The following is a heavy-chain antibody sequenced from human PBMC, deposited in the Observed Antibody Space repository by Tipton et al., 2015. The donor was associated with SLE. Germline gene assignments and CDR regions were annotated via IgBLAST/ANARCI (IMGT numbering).Heavy chain of an antibody. CDR2: LYASGST. D-gene: IGHD4-17*01. CDR3: ARAPTVTNILYYGMDV. Sequence: TLSLTCTVSGGSMSSGNYYWSWIRQPAGKGLEWIGRLYASGSTNYNPSLKSRVTISVDRSKNQFSLKLSSVTAADTAVYYCARAPTVTNILYYGMDVWGQGATVTVSS. J-gene: IGHJ6*02. V-gene: IGHV4-61*02. CDR1: GGSMSSGNYY.